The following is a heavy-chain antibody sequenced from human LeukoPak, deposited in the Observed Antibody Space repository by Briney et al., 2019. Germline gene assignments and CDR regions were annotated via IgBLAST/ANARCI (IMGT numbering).Heavy chain of an antibody. CDR1: GGSISGYY. J-gene: IGHJ4*02. CDR3: AGLVGRYSSGLYYYYFDY. Sequence: LETLSLTCTVSGGSISGYYWSWIRQPPGKGLEWIGEMYLSGTTHSNPSVKSRVTISIDKSKNQFFLNLSSVTAADTAVYYCAGLVGRYSSGLYYYYFDYWGQGTLVTVSS. V-gene: IGHV4-59*12. CDR2: MYLSGTT. D-gene: IGHD3-22*01.